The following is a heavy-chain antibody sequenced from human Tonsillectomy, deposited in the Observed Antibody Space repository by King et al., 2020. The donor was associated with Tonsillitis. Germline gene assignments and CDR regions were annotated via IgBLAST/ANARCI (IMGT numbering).Heavy chain of an antibody. CDR3: ARAGYDILTGYSPTNYYYYGMDV. D-gene: IGHD3-9*01. Sequence: QLVQSGAEVKKPGASVKVSCKASGYTFTDYYMHWVRQAPGQGLEWMGWINPNSGGTNYAQKFQGRVTMTRDTSISTAYMELSRLRSDDTAVYYCARAGYDILTGYSPTNYYYYGMDVWGQGTTVTVSS. J-gene: IGHJ6*02. CDR1: GYTFTDYY. CDR2: INPNSGGT. V-gene: IGHV1-2*02.